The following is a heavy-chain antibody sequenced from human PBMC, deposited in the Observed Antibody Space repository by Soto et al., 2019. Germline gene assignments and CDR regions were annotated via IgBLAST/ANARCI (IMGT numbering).Heavy chain of an antibody. V-gene: IGHV4-59*12. CDR1: GGSISNYY. Sequence: XETLSLTCTVSGGSISNYYWSWIRQPPGKGLQWIGYIFSSGSTNYNPSLKSRVTISVNTSKNQFSLNLNSVTAADTAVYYCARGLSPMVRANDAFDIWGQGTMVTVSS. D-gene: IGHD3-10*01. CDR3: ARGLSPMVRANDAFDI. CDR2: IFSSGST. J-gene: IGHJ3*02.